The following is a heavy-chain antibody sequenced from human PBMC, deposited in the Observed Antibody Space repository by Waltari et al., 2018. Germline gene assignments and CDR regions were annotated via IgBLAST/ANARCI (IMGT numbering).Heavy chain of an antibody. Sequence: EMQLVESGGGLVQPGRSLRLSCAASGSTFSNSAMHWFRQAPGKGLEWVSGITWNSANIGYADSVQGRFTISRDNAKYSLYLQLNSLRAEDTALYYCAKGGGIRDAFDIWGQGTMVTVSS. V-gene: IGHV3-9*01. CDR3: AKGGGIRDAFDI. CDR1: GSTFSNSA. D-gene: IGHD1-26*01. J-gene: IGHJ3*02. CDR2: ITWNSANI.